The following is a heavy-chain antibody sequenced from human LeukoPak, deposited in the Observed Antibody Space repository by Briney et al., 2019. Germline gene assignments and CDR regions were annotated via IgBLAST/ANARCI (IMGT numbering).Heavy chain of an antibody. J-gene: IGHJ5*02. CDR2: IYTSGST. V-gene: IGHV4-4*07. Sequence: SETLSLTCTVSGDSISSYYWSWIRQPAGKGLEWIGRIYTSGSTNYNPSLKSRVTMSVDTSKNQFSLKLSSVTAADTAVYYCARVSPDILTKRNNCFDPWGQGTRVTASS. D-gene: IGHD3-9*01. CDR1: GDSISSYY. CDR3: ARVSPDILTKRNNCFDP.